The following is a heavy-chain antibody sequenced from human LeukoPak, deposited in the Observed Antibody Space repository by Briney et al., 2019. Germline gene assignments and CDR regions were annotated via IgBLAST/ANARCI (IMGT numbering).Heavy chain of an antibody. D-gene: IGHD3-10*01. Sequence: GESLKISCQGSGNSFTFYWIGWVRQMPGKGLEWMGTIYPGDSDTRYSPSFQGQVTISVDKSISTAYLQWGSLKASDTAMYYCVRLSRITMIRGVPSGAFDIWGQGTMVTVSS. CDR3: VRLSRITMIRGVPSGAFDI. CDR2: IYPGDSDT. J-gene: IGHJ3*02. V-gene: IGHV5-51*01. CDR1: GNSFTFYW.